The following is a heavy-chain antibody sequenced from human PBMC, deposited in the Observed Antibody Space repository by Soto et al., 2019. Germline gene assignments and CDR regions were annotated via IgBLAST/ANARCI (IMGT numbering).Heavy chain of an antibody. V-gene: IGHV1-18*01. J-gene: IGHJ4*02. D-gene: IGHD1-20*01. CDR2: INAYNGNT. CDR3: ARDAAIGMNDY. Sequence: QVQLVQSGAEVKKPGASVKVSCKASGYTFTSYGISWVRQAPGQGLEWMGWINAYNGNTKNAQNLQCRVTMTTATSTSTAYMELRSLRSDDTAVYYCARDAAIGMNDYWGQGTLVTVSS. CDR1: GYTFTSYG.